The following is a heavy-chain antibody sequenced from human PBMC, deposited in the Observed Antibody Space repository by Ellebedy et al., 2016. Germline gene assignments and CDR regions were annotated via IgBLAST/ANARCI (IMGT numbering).Heavy chain of an antibody. CDR2: ISWNADSA. J-gene: IGHJ4*02. CDR1: GFNFAGYG. V-gene: IGHV3-20*03. CDR3: ARSASHDQTYYFDY. D-gene: IGHD3-16*01. Sequence: GGSLRLSXEASGFNFAGYGMAWVRQAPGKGLEWVSGISWNADSAGYAGSVKGRFTIFRDNAQKSLYLQMNSLRAEDTALYYCARSASHDQTYYFDYWGQGALVTVSS.